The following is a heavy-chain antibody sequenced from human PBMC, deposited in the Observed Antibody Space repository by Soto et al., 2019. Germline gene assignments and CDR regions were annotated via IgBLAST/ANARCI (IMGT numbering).Heavy chain of an antibody. D-gene: IGHD3-3*01. V-gene: IGHV3-23*01. CDR2: VSDGGGNV. J-gene: IGHJ4*02. CDR3: AKDFERSAFDH. CDR1: GFTFSSFA. Sequence: LRLSCAASGFTFSSFAMHWVRQSPGRGLEWVSMVSDGGGNVYYADSVKGRFTISRDNYKDIVYLQISSLTSDDTAVYYCAKDFERSAFDHWGQGTPVTVSS.